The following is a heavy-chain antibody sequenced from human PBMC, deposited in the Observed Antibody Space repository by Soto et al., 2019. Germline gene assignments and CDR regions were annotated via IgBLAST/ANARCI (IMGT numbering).Heavy chain of an antibody. D-gene: IGHD3-3*01. V-gene: IGHV3-21*01. CDR2: ISSSSSYI. Sequence: EVQLVESGGGLVKPGGSLRLSCAASGFTFSSYSMNWVRQAPGKGLEWVSSISSSSSYIYYADSVKGRFTISRDNAKNSLYLKMISLRAEDTAVYYCARDYDFWSGYFQYWCQGTLVTVSS. CDR1: GFTFSSYS. CDR3: ARDYDFWSGYFQY. J-gene: IGHJ4*02.